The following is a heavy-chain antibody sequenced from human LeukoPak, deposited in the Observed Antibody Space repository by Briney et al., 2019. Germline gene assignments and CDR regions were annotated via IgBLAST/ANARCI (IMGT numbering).Heavy chain of an antibody. CDR1: GFTFSSYA. V-gene: IGHV3-23*01. Sequence: GGSLRLSCAASGFTFSSYAMSWVRQAPGKRLEWVSAISGGGGSTYYADSVKGRFTISRDNSKNTLYLQMNSLRAEDTAVYYCAKRPGKRYFDYWGQGTLVTVSS. J-gene: IGHJ4*02. CDR2: ISGGGGST. CDR3: AKRPGKRYFDY.